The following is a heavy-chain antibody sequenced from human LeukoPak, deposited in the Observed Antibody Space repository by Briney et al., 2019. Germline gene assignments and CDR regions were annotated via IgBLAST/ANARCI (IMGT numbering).Heavy chain of an antibody. V-gene: IGHV3-23*01. J-gene: IGHJ6*03. CDR3: ARDRSGYYYMDV. D-gene: IGHD2-15*01. CDR2: ISGSGGST. CDR1: GFTFNSYA. Sequence: GGSLRLSCAASGFTFNSYAMSWVRQAPGKGLEWVSPISGSGGSTYYADSVKGRFTISRDNSKNTLYLQMNSLRAEDTAVYYCARDRSGYYYMDVWGKGTTVTVAS.